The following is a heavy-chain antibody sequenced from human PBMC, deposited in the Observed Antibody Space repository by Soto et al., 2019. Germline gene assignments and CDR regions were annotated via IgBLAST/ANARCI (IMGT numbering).Heavy chain of an antibody. J-gene: IGHJ4*02. D-gene: IGHD5-12*01. Sequence: GESLKISCQGSGYSFTSYWVTWVRQMPGKGLEWMGRIDPSDSSINYSPSFRGHVTISADRSINTAHLRWSSLKASDTAIYYCARGVKMATPHKYYFDYWGQGTLVTVSS. CDR2: IDPSDSSI. CDR3: ARGVKMATPHKYYFDY. V-gene: IGHV5-10-1*01. CDR1: GYSFTSYW.